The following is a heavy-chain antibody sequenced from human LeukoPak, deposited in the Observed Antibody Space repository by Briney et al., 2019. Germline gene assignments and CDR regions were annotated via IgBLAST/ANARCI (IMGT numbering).Heavy chain of an antibody. CDR1: GFTFSSYS. J-gene: IGHJ4*02. V-gene: IGHV3-21*01. CDR2: ISSSSSYI. Sequence: KTGGSLRLSCAASGFTFSSYSMNWVRQAPGKGLEWVSSISSSSSYIYYADSVKGRFTISRDNAKNSLYLLMNSLRAEDTAVYYCARDSEGSSWAYYFDYWGQGTLVTVSS. CDR3: ARDSEGSSWAYYFDY. D-gene: IGHD6-13*01.